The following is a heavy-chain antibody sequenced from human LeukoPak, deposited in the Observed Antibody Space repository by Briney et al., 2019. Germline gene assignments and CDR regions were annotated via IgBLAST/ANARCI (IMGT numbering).Heavy chain of an antibody. D-gene: IGHD3-10*01. J-gene: IGHJ6*02. CDR2: ISYDGSNK. CDR3: ARVETYYGSGSPLYGMDV. CDR1: GFTFSSYA. V-gene: IGHV3-30*04. Sequence: PGGSLRLSCAASGFTFSSYAMHWVRQAPGKGLERVAVISYDGSNKYYVDSVKGRFTISRDNSKNTLYLQMNSLRAEDTAVYYCARVETYYGSGSPLYGMDVWGQGTTVTVSS.